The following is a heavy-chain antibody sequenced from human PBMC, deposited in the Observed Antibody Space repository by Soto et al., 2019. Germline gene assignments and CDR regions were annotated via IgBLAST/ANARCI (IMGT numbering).Heavy chain of an antibody. CDR2: IYYSGST. J-gene: IGHJ6*02. V-gene: IGHV4-30-4*01. CDR1: GGSISSGDYY. Sequence: KPSETLSLTCTVSGGSISSGDYYWSWIRQPPGKGLEWIGYIYYSGSTYYNPSLKSRVTISVDTSKNQFSLKLSSVTAADTAVYYCARDSAVELLIGERDYYYGMDVWGQGTTVTVSS. D-gene: IGHD1-26*01. CDR3: ARDSAVELLIGERDYYYGMDV.